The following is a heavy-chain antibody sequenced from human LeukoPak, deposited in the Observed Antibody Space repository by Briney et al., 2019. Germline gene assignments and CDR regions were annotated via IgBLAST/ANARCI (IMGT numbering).Heavy chain of an antibody. V-gene: IGHV1-46*03. Sequence: ASVKVSCKASGYTFTSYYMHWVRQAPGQGLEWRGIINPSGGSTSYAQKFQGRVTMTRDTSTSTVYMELSSLRSEDTAVYYCARDPDTMVRGYRDWFDPWGQGTLVTVSS. CDR3: ARDPDTMVRGYRDWFDP. CDR1: GYTFTSYY. D-gene: IGHD3-10*01. CDR2: INPSGGST. J-gene: IGHJ5*02.